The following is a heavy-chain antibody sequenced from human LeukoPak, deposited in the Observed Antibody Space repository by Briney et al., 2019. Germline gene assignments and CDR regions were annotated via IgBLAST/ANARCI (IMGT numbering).Heavy chain of an antibody. Sequence: GGSLRLSCAASEFSVGSNYMTWVRQAPGKGLEWVANIKQDGSEKYYVDSVKGRFTISRDNAKNSLYLQMNSLRAEDTAVYYCARVTYYYGSGNHPFDYWGQGTLVTVSS. V-gene: IGHV3-7*04. D-gene: IGHD3-10*01. J-gene: IGHJ4*02. CDR3: ARVTYYYGSGNHPFDY. CDR1: EFSVGSNY. CDR2: IKQDGSEK.